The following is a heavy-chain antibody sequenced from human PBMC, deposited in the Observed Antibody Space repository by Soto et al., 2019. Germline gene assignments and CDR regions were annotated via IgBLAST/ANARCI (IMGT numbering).Heavy chain of an antibody. CDR3: ARGNVANWFGP. CDR2: VYPSDSRT. CDR1: GCNFICYW. Sequence: PWESLTISCGFSGCNFICYWIVWVRQMPGKGLEWMGIVYPSDSRTNYSPTFQGQVTMSADTSTSTAYLQWTSLKASDSAMYYCARGNVANWFGPWGQGTLVTVSS. V-gene: IGHV5-51*01. J-gene: IGHJ5*02.